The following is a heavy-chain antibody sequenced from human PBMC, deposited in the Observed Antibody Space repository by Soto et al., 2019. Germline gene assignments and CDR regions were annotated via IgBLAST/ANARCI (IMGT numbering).Heavy chain of an antibody. V-gene: IGHV1-18*04. Sequence: ASVKVSCKASGYTFTSYGISWVRQAPGQGLEWMGWISAYNGNTNYAQKLQGRVTMTTDTSTSTAYMELGSPGSADTALYCCARVRLNDDFLTGYLTSWFDPWGQGTLVTVSS. CDR2: ISAYNGNT. CDR3: ARVRLNDDFLTGYLTSWFDP. D-gene: IGHD3-9*01. CDR1: GYTFTSYG. J-gene: IGHJ5*02.